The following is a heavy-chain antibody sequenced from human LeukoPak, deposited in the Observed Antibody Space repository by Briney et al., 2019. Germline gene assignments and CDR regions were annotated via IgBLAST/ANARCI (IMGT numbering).Heavy chain of an antibody. J-gene: IGHJ5*02. CDR2: VYSSGST. CDR1: GGSTSSYY. Sequence: SETLSLTCTVSGGSTSSYYWSWIRQPPGKGLEWIGYVYSSGSTRYNPSLKSRVTISVDTSKNHSSLKLTSVTAADTAVYYCARYTNCTSTSCFSSWFDPWGQGTLVTVTS. CDR3: ARYTNCTSTSCFSSWFDP. V-gene: IGHV4-59*08. D-gene: IGHD2-2*01.